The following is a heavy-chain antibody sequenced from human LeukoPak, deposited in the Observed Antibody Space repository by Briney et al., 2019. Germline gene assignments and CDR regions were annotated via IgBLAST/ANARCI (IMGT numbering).Heavy chain of an antibody. CDR2: IYSGGST. CDR1: GFTFSSYS. Sequence: GSLRLSCAASGFTFSSYSMNWVRQAPGKGLEWVSVIYSGGSTYYADSVKGRFTISRDNSKNTLYLQMNSLRAEDTAVYYCARSSGYGPGHYYGMDVWGQGTTVTVSS. CDR3: ARSSGYGPGHYYGMDV. V-gene: IGHV3-66*01. D-gene: IGHD5-12*01. J-gene: IGHJ6*02.